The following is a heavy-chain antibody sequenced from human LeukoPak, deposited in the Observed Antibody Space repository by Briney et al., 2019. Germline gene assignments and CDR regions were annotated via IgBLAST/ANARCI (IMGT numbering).Heavy chain of an antibody. CDR2: IGVGGTT. Sequence: PGGSLRLSCGASGFTLSGLVMSWVRQAPGKGREWVSGIGVGGTTYFADSVKGRFTISRATPKTPLSLQMDSLRAEDTAVYYCAKTQGYYDCWGQGTLVTVSS. CDR3: AKTQGYYDC. D-gene: IGHD3-22*01. J-gene: IGHJ4*02. V-gene: IGHV3-23*01. CDR1: GFTLSGLV.